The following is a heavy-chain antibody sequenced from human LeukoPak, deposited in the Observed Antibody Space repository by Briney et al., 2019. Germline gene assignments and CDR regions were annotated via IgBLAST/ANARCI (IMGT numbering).Heavy chain of an antibody. CDR2: IDPSDSYT. CDR3: ARLDYDSSGYLYYYYGMDV. D-gene: IGHD3-22*01. J-gene: IGHJ6*02. V-gene: IGHV5-10-1*01. Sequence: KPGESLRISCKGSGYSFTSYWISWVRQMPGKGLEWMGRIDPSDSYTNYSPSFQGHVTISADKSISTAYLQWRSLKASDTAMYYCARLDYDSSGYLYYYYGMDVWGQGTTVTVSS. CDR1: GYSFTSYW.